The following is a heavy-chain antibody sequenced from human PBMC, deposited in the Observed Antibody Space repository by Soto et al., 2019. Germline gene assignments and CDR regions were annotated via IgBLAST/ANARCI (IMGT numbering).Heavy chain of an antibody. J-gene: IGHJ4*02. Sequence: QVQLVQSGAEVKKPGASVTVSRKASGYTFSRHGISWVRQAPGQGLEWMAWSGNTNYAQKFQGRLTLTTNPSTRTAYMALRSLRSDDTAVYYCARGADDFSSGYYYEYWGQGTLVTVSS. V-gene: IGHV1-18*04. CDR1: GYTFSRHG. CDR3: ARGADDFSSGYYYEY. D-gene: IGHD3-3*01. CDR2: SGNT.